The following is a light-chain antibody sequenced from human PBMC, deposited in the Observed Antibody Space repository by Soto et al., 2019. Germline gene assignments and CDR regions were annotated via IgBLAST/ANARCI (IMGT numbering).Light chain of an antibody. V-gene: IGLV2-11*01. CDR1: SSDVGGYNY. J-gene: IGLJ1*01. CDR3: CSYAGSYTLV. CDR2: DAS. Sequence: QSVLTQPRSVSGSPGQSVTISCTGTSSDVGGYNYVSWYQQHPGKAPKLMIYDASKRPSGVPDRFSGSKSGNTASLTISGLQAEDEADYYCCSYAGSYTLVFGTGTKVTVL.